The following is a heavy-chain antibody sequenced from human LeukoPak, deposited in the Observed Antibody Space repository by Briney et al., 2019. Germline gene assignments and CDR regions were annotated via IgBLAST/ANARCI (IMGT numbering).Heavy chain of an antibody. V-gene: IGHV3-7*01. CDR3: ARDAFSRISIFGVVSDAFDI. J-gene: IGHJ3*02. D-gene: IGHD3-3*01. CDR2: IKQDGSEK. CDR1: GFTFGSYA. Sequence: AGGSLRLSCGASGFTFGSYAMSWVRQAPGKGLEWVANIKQDGSEKYYVDSVKGRFTISRDNAKNSLYLQMNSLRADDTAVYYCARDAFSRISIFGVVSDAFDIWGQGTMVTVSS.